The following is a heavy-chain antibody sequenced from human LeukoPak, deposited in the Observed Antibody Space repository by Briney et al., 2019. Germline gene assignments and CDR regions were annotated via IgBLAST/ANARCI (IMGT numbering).Heavy chain of an antibody. CDR3: ARRRGSGPYKDWFDP. D-gene: IGHD6-19*01. Sequence: SETLSLTCTVSGASINSYYWNWIRQPPGKGLEWIGYINYSGRANYNPSLKSRVIMSVDTSTNQFSLKLSSVTAADTAVYYCARRRGSGPYKDWFDPWGRGTLVTVSS. J-gene: IGHJ5*02. CDR1: GASINSYY. CDR2: INYSGRA. V-gene: IGHV4-59*08.